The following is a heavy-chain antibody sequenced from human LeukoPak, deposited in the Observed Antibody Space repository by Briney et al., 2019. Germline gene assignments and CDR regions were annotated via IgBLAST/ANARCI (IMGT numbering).Heavy chain of an antibody. V-gene: IGHV4-39*01. J-gene: IGHJ4*02. D-gene: IGHD1-26*01. Sequence: TSETLSLTSTVSGGSISSGTYYWGWVRQPPGKGLEWVGSMYYSGRTSYNPSLKRRVSISVDTSKTQFSLKLDSVTAADTAVYYCARNASDSGTSYFDYWGQGTLVTVSS. CDR1: GGSISSGTYY. CDR3: ARNASDSGTSYFDY. CDR2: MYYSGRT.